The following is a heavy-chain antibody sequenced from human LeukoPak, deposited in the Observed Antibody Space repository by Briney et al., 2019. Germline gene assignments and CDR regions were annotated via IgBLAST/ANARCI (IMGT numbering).Heavy chain of an antibody. V-gene: IGHV3-30*02. CDR1: GFTFISYG. J-gene: IGHJ4*02. CDR3: ARDLGMGTRIDF. D-gene: IGHD5-24*01. Sequence: GGSLRLSCAASGFTFISYGMHWVRQAPGKGLEWVAFIRYDGSNKYYTDSVKGRFTISRDNSKNTLSLQMNSLRAEDTAVYYCARDLGMGTRIDFWGQGTPVTVSS. CDR2: IRYDGSNK.